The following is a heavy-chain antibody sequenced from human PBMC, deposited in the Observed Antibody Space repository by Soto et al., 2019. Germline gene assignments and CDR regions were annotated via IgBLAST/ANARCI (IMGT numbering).Heavy chain of an antibody. D-gene: IGHD2-8*01. V-gene: IGHV1-2*02. CDR1: GYTFTGYY. J-gene: IGHJ6*02. Sequence: GASVKVSCKASGYTFTGYYMHWVRQAPGQGLEWMGWINPNSGGTNYAQKFQGRVSMTTDTSTSTAYMELRGLRFDDTAVYYCARDIESVTAKHFFYYYAMDVWGQGTAVTVSS. CDR2: INPNSGGT. CDR3: ARDIESVTAKHFFYYYAMDV.